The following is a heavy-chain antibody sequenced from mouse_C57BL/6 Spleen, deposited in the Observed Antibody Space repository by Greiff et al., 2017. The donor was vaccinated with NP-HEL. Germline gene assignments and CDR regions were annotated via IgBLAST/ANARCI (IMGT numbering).Heavy chain of an antibody. Sequence: VQLQQSGAELVMPGASVKLSCKASGYTFTSYWMHWVKQRPGQGLEWIGEIDPSDSYTNYNQKFKGKSTLTVDKSSSTAYMQLSSLTSEDSAVYYCARDAQAAAMDYWGQGTSVTVSS. CDR2: IDPSDSYT. V-gene: IGHV1-69*01. J-gene: IGHJ4*01. CDR1: GYTFTSYW. CDR3: ARDAQAAAMDY. D-gene: IGHD3-2*02.